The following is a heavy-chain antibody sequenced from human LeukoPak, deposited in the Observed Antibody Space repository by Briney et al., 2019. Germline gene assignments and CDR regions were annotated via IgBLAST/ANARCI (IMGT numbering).Heavy chain of an antibody. CDR2: IYYSGST. CDR1: GGSISSSSYY. V-gene: IGHV4-39*01. D-gene: IGHD1-1*01. Sequence: PSETLSLTCTVSGGSISSSSYYWGWIRQPPGKGLEWIGSIYYSGSTYYNPSLKSRVTISVDTSKNQFSLKLSSVTAADTAVYYCARHKGGSRVHYYYMDVWGKGTTVTVSS. J-gene: IGHJ6*03. CDR3: ARHKGGSRVHYYYMDV.